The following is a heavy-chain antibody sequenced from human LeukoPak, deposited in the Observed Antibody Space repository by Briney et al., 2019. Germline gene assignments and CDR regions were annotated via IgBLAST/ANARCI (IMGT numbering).Heavy chain of an antibody. D-gene: IGHD2-2*01. J-gene: IGHJ4*02. CDR3: ARTAANTYYYFDY. CDR2: IYHSGST. Sequence: PSQTLSLTYAVAGGSISSGGYSWSWIRQPPGKGLEWIGYIYHSGSTYYNPSLKSRVTISVDRSKNQFSLKLSSVTAADTGVYYCARTAANTYYYFDYWGQGTLVTVSS. V-gene: IGHV4-30-2*01. CDR1: GGSISSGGYS.